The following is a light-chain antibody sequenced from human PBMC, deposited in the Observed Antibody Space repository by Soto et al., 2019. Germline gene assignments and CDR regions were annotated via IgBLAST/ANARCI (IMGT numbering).Light chain of an antibody. V-gene: IGLV2-14*01. CDR1: SSDVGGYNY. CDR2: DVS. J-gene: IGLJ1*01. Sequence: QSALTQPASVSGSPGQSITISCTGTSSDVGGYNYVSWYQQHPGKAPKLMIYDVSNRPSGVSNRVSGSKSGNTASLTISGLQAEDEADYDCSSYTSSSTLLYVFGTGTKLTVL. CDR3: SSYTSSSTLLYV.